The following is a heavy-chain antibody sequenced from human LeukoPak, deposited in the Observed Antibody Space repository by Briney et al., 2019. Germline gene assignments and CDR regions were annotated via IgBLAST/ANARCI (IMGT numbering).Heavy chain of an antibody. D-gene: IGHD2-21*01. V-gene: IGHV3-30*02. CDR1: GFTFSSYG. Sequence: PGGSLRLSCAASGFTFSSYGMHWVRQAPGKGLEWVAFIRYDGSNKYYADSVKGRFTISRDNSKNTLYLQMNSLGAEDTAVYYCAKDFGILWALDYWGQGTLVTVSS. CDR2: IRYDGSNK. J-gene: IGHJ4*02. CDR3: AKDFGILWALDY.